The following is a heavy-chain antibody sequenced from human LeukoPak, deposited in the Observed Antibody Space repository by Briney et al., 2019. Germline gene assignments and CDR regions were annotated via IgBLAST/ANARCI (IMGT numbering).Heavy chain of an antibody. V-gene: IGHV3-53*01. CDR2: IYGGDNR. Sequence: GGSLRLSCAASGFTVSSAYVSWVRQAPGKGLEWVSSIYGGDNREYSDSVKGRFTISRDDSKNTVSLQMSSLRVEDTAVYYCARGPTVSSTWDYWGQGTLVTVSS. CDR1: GFTVSSAY. J-gene: IGHJ4*02. D-gene: IGHD2-2*01. CDR3: ARGPTVSSTWDY.